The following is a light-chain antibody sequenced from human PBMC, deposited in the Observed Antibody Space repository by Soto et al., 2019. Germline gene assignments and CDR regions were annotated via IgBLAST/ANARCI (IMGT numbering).Light chain of an antibody. CDR3: MQALQTLWT. J-gene: IGKJ1*01. V-gene: IGKV2-28*01. CDR1: QSLLHSNGYNY. CDR2: LGS. Sequence: DLVMTQSPLSLPVTPGEPASISCRSSQSLLHSNGYNYLDWYLQKPGQSPQLLIYLGSNRASGVPERFSGSGSGTDFTLKISRVEAEDVGVYYCMQALQTLWTFGQGTKVEIK.